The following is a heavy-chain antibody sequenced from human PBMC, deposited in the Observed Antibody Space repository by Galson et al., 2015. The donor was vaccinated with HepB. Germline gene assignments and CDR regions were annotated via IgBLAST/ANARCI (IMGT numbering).Heavy chain of an antibody. Sequence: SVKVSCKASGYTFTSYYMHWVRQAPGQGLEWMGIINPSGGSTSYAQEFQGRVTMTRDTSTSTVYMELGSLRSEDTALHYCARDRSAYYYDSSGYYSFAFDIWGQGTMVTVSS. CDR1: GYTFTSYY. J-gene: IGHJ3*02. CDR2: INPSGGST. CDR3: ARDRSAYYYDSSGYYSFAFDI. D-gene: IGHD3-22*01. V-gene: IGHV1-46*01.